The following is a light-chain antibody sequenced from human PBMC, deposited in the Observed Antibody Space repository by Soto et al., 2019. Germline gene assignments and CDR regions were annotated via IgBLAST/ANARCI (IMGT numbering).Light chain of an antibody. CDR2: GTS. CDR1: QSVGSN. J-gene: IGKJ2*01. CDR3: QQYNNWPPYT. Sequence: EIVMTQSPATLSVSPGERVSLSCRASQSVGSNIAWYQQKPGQAPRLLIYGTSTRATGIPARFSGSGSGTEVTLTISGLQSEDFAIYFCQQYNNWPPYTFGQGTKVDIK. V-gene: IGKV3-15*01.